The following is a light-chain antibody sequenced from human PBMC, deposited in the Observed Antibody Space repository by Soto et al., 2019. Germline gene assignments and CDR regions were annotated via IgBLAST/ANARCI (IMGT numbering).Light chain of an antibody. CDR2: EGS. CDR1: SSDVGSYNL. CDR3: CSYAGSSTYVV. Sequence: QYVLTQPASVCGSPGQSITISCTRTSSDVGSYNLVSWYQQPPGRAPKLMIYEGSKRPSGVSNRFSGSKSGNTASLTISGLQAEDEADYYCCSYAGSSTYVVFGGGTKLTV. V-gene: IGLV2-23*01. J-gene: IGLJ2*01.